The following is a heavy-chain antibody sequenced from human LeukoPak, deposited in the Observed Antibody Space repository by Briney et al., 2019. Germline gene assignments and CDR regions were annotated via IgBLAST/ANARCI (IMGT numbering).Heavy chain of an antibody. V-gene: IGHV1-8*01. CDR2: MNPNSGNT. D-gene: IGHD1-26*01. Sequence: ASVKVSCKASGYTFTTYDINWVRQATGQGLEWMGWMNPNSGNTGYAQKFQGRVTMTRNTSISTAYMELRSLRSDDTAVYYCARGREALFDDWGQGTLVTVSS. CDR3: ARGREALFDD. J-gene: IGHJ4*02. CDR1: GYTFTTYD.